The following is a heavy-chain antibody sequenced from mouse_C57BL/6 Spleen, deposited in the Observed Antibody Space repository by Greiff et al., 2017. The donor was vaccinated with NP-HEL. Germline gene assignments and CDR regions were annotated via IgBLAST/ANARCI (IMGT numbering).Heavy chain of an antibody. D-gene: IGHD1-1*01. Sequence: VKLQQPGAELVMPGASVKLSCKASGYTFTSYWMHWVKQRPGQGLEWIGEIDPSDSYTNYNQKFKGKSTLTVDKSSSTAYMQLSSLTSEDSAVYYCAKGILLRPFDVWGTGTTVTVSS. CDR2: IDPSDSYT. J-gene: IGHJ1*03. V-gene: IGHV1-69*01. CDR3: AKGILLRPFDV. CDR1: GYTFTSYW.